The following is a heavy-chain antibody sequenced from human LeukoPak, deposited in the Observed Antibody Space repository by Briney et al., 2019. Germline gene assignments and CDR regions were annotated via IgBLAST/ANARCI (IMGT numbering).Heavy chain of an antibody. V-gene: IGHV3-53*04. CDR3: ARDLIWYCSSTSCYLEGYYYYGMDV. Sequence: GGSLRLSCAASGFTVSGNYMNWVRQAPGKGLEWVSVIYSGGSTYYADSVKGRFTISRHNSKNTLYLQMNSLRAEDTAVYYCARDLIWYCSSTSCYLEGYYYYGMDVWGQGTTVTVSS. D-gene: IGHD2-2*01. J-gene: IGHJ6*02. CDR2: IYSGGST. CDR1: GFTVSGNY.